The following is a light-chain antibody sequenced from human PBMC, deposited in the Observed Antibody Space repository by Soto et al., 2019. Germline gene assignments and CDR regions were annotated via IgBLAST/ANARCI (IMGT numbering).Light chain of an antibody. CDR2: EVS. CDR3: SSYTRSSTRV. V-gene: IGLV2-14*01. J-gene: IGLJ3*02. CDR1: SSDVGGYNY. Sequence: QSALTQPASVSGSPGQSITISCTGTSSDVGGYNYVSWYQQHPGKAPKVMIYEVSNRPSGVSNRFSGSKSGNTASLTISGRQAEDEADDYCSSYTRSSTRVFGGGTKLTVL.